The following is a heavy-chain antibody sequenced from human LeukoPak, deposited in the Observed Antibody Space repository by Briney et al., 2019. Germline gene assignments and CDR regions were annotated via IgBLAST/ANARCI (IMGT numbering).Heavy chain of an antibody. J-gene: IGHJ6*02. V-gene: IGHV1-69*04. CDR1: GGTFSSYA. D-gene: IGHD4-17*01. Sequence: GASVKVSCKASGGTFSSYAISWVRQAPGQGLERMGRLIPILGITNYAQKFQGRVTITADRSTSTAYMELSSLRSEDTAVYYCARADFSPLYGDPYYYYGMDVWGQGTTVTVSS. CDR2: LIPILGIT. CDR3: ARADFSPLYGDPYYYYGMDV.